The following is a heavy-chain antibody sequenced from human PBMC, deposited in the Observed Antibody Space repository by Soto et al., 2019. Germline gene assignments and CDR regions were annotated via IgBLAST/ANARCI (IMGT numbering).Heavy chain of an antibody. CDR3: ARAKDSGLYYYGMDV. V-gene: IGHV4-34*12. Sequence: PSETLSLTCAVSGGSLRNYYWSWIRQPPGKGLEWIGEIIHSGSTNYNPSLKSRVTISVDTSKNQFSLKLSSVTAADTAVYYCARAKDSGLYYYGMDVWGQGTTVT. D-gene: IGHD5-12*01. CDR1: GGSLRNYY. J-gene: IGHJ6*02. CDR2: IIHSGST.